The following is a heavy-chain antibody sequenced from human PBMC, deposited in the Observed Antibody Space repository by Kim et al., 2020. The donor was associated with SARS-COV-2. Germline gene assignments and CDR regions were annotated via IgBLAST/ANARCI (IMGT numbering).Heavy chain of an antibody. CDR2: IKSKTDGGTT. D-gene: IGHD1-20*01. Sequence: GGSLRLSCAASGFTFSNAWMSWVRQAPGKGLEWVGRIKSKTDGGTTDYAAPVKGRFTISRDDSKNTLYLQMNSLKTEDTAVYYCTTDNWNDGWFDPWGQGTRVTVSS. CDR3: TTDNWNDGWFDP. J-gene: IGHJ5*02. CDR1: GFTFSNAW. V-gene: IGHV3-15*01.